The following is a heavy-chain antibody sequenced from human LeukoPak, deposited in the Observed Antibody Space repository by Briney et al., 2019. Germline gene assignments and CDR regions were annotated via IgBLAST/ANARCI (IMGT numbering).Heavy chain of an antibody. CDR2: IHYSGST. CDR3: ARWGYFGSSGYFVVEY. V-gene: IGHV4-59*01. CDR1: GGSISRYY. D-gene: IGHD3-22*01. Sequence: SETLSLTCIVSGGSISRYYWNWIRQPPGERLEWIGWIHYSGSTAYNPSLESRVTMSVDTSKNHVSLKMTSVTAADTATYYCARWGYFGSSGYFVVEYWGQGALVTVSS. J-gene: IGHJ4*02.